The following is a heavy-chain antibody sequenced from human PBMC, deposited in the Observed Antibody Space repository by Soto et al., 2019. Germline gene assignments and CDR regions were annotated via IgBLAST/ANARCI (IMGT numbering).Heavy chain of an antibody. J-gene: IGHJ4*02. CDR3: AKVGDVYNSFFDY. CDR2: ITADGSKK. Sequence: QVQLVESGGGVVQPGRSLRLSCAAAGFTLSSYGRHWVRQAPGTGLAWVAVITADGSKKYYADSVTGRFSISRDTPKNTLFLQMNSLRVEDTAVYYCAKVGDVYNSFFDYLGQVTLCTVSS. CDR1: GFTLSSYG. D-gene: IGHD1-26*01. V-gene: IGHV3-30*18.